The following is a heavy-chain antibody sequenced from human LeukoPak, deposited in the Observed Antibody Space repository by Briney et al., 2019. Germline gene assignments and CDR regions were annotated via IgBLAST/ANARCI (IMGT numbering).Heavy chain of an antibody. V-gene: IGHV3-7*01. Sequence: GGSLRLSCAASGFTFSRYWMSWLRQAPGKGLEWVANINEDGSEKYYVDSVKGRFSISRDNAKNLLFLQMNSLRAEDTAVYYCARIWRSSSWYGPFDYWGQGTLVIVSS. D-gene: IGHD6-13*01. CDR2: INEDGSEK. CDR1: GFTFSRYW. J-gene: IGHJ4*02. CDR3: ARIWRSSSWYGPFDY.